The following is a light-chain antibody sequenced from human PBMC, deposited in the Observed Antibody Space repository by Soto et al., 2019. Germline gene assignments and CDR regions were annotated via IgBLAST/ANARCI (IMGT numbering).Light chain of an antibody. CDR1: QGIRND. Sequence: AIHMTQSPSSLSGSVGDRFTITCRASQGIRNDLGWYQKKPGKAPKLLIFAAFNLQSGVPSRFSGGGSGTDFTLTISSLQPEDFATYYCLQHFNFSWTFGQGTKVDIK. V-gene: IGKV1-6*01. CDR3: LQHFNFSWT. J-gene: IGKJ1*01. CDR2: AAF.